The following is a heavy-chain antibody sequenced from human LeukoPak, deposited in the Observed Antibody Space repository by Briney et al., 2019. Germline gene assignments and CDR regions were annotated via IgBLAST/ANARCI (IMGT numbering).Heavy chain of an antibody. D-gene: IGHD2-8*01. Sequence: SETLSLTCTVSGGSISSYYWSWIRQPPGKGLEWIGYIYYSGSTNYNPSLKSRVTISVDTSKNQFSLKLSSVTPADTAVYYCARGRPLIYGYWGQGTLVTVSS. J-gene: IGHJ4*02. CDR3: ARGRPLIYGY. V-gene: IGHV4-59*01. CDR1: GGSISSYY. CDR2: IYYSGST.